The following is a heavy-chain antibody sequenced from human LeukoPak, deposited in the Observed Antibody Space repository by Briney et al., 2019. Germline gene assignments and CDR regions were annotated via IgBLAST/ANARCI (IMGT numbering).Heavy chain of an antibody. V-gene: IGHV4-59*01. J-gene: IGHJ4*02. D-gene: IGHD5-12*01. CDR1: GGSISTYY. CDR2: IYHSGST. CDR3: ARGGGYASPIGY. Sequence: PSETLSLTCTPSGGSISTYYWSWLRQPPGKGLEWIGYIYHSGSTNYNPFLKSRVTISVDTSKNQFSLKLSSVTAADTAVHYCARGGGYASPIGYWGQGALVTVSS.